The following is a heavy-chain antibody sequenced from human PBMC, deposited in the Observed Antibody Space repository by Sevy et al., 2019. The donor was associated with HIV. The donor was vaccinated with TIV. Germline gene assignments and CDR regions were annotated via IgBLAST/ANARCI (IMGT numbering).Heavy chain of an antibody. D-gene: IGHD6-13*01. V-gene: IGHV3-73*01. CDR2: IRSKANSYAT. CDR3: TSSNSSSWHDPYYYYYGMDV. CDR1: GFTFSGSA. Sequence: GGSLRLSCAASGFTFSGSAMHWVRQASGKGLEWVGRIRSKANSYATAYAASVKGRFTISRDDSKNTACLQMNSLKTEDTAVYYCTSSNSSSWHDPYYYYYGMDVWGQGTTVTVSS. J-gene: IGHJ6*02.